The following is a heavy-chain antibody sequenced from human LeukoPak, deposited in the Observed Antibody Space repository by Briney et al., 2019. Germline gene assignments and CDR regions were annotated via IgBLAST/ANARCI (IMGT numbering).Heavy chain of an antibody. V-gene: IGHV3-30*18. Sequence: GGSLRLSCAASGFTFSSYGMHWVGQAPGKGLEGVAVISYDGSNKYYADSVKGRFTISRDNSKNTLYLQMNSLRAEDTAVYYCAKDPGLAVRGVIHYYYYYGMDVWGQGTTVTVSS. J-gene: IGHJ6*02. CDR1: GFTFSSYG. CDR3: AKDPGLAVRGVIHYYYYYGMDV. CDR2: ISYDGSNK. D-gene: IGHD3-10*01.